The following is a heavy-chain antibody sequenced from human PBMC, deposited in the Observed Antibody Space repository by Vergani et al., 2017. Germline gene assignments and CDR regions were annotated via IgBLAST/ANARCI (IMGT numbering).Heavy chain of an antibody. CDR3: VAYCGGDCQMGEDF. J-gene: IGHJ4*02. CDR1: GSGYSFTRYF. D-gene: IGHD2-21*02. Sequence: QVHLVQSGAEVKKPGASVKVSCKASGSGYSFTRYFMHWVRQAPGQGLQWLGMLNPSVGSTSYSQTFQGRVTMTSDASTTTVYMELSSLRSDDSAVYYCVAYCGGDCQMGEDFWGQGTLVTVSS. V-gene: IGHV1-46*01. CDR2: LNPSVGST.